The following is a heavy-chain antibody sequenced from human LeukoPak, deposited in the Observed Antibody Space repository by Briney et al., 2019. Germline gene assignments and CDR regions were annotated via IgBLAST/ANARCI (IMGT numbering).Heavy chain of an antibody. Sequence: GGSLRPSCAASGFTFQNYAMSWVRQAPGKGLEWASSISGSGPSTDYADSVKGRFTISRDKSKNTLYLQMNSLRVEDTAVYYCARLPTFYYDSSHYHYDYWGQGTLVTVSS. V-gene: IGHV3-23*01. J-gene: IGHJ4*02. CDR1: GFTFQNYA. D-gene: IGHD3-22*01. CDR2: ISGSGPST. CDR3: ARLPTFYYDSSHYHYDY.